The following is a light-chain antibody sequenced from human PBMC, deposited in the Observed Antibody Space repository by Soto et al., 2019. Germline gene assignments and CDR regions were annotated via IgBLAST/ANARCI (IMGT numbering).Light chain of an antibody. CDR3: SSYGGSNNLV. Sequence: QSALTQPPSASGSPGQSVTISCTGASSDVGGYSYVSWYQQYPGKAPKLMIYEVSKRPSGVPDRFSGSKFGNTVSLTVSGLQAEDEADYYCSSYGGSNNLVFGGGTKLTVL. CDR2: EVS. V-gene: IGLV2-8*01. J-gene: IGLJ2*01. CDR1: SSDVGGYSY.